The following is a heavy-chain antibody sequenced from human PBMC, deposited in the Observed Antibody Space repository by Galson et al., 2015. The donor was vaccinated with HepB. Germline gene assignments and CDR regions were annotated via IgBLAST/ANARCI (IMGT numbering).Heavy chain of an antibody. CDR2: FAPEDGER. V-gene: IGHV1-24*01. CDR3: ATGIARYYYDSGIYEEKDY. CDR1: GYTLAELP. Sequence: SVKVSCKVSGYTLAELPIHWVRQAPGKGLEWMGYFAPEDGERFYAQKFQGRFTLTEDLSAETAYMEMSSLRFDDTAVYYCATGIARYYYDSGIYEEKDYWGRGTLVTVSS. D-gene: IGHD3-22*01. J-gene: IGHJ4*02.